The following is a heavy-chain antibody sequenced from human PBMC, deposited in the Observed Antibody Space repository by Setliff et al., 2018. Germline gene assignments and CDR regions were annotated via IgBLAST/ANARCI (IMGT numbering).Heavy chain of an antibody. V-gene: IGHV3-74*01. Sequence: GGSLRLSCAASGFTFSSFDIHWVRQAPGRGLVWVSRINSDGSTTNYADSVKGRFTISRDNAKNTLYLQMNSLRAEDTAVYYCVRGYCSSSSCYGTMGYWGQGTLVTVSS. D-gene: IGHD2-2*01. CDR2: INSDGSTT. CDR1: GFTFSSFD. CDR3: VRGYCSSSSCYGTMGY. J-gene: IGHJ4*02.